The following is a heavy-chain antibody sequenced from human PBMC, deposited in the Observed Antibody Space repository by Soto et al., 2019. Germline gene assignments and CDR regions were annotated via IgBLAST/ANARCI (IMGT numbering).Heavy chain of an antibody. D-gene: IGHD3-9*01. CDR2: ISGSGGST. CDR1: GFTFSSYA. J-gene: IGHJ3*02. Sequence: PGGSLRLSCAASGFTFSSYAMSWVRQAPGKGLEWVSAISGSGGSTYYAGSVKGRFTISRDNSKNTLYLQMNSLRAEDTAVYYCANLILTGYYIPGDAFDIWGQGTMVTVSS. V-gene: IGHV3-23*01. CDR3: ANLILTGYYIPGDAFDI.